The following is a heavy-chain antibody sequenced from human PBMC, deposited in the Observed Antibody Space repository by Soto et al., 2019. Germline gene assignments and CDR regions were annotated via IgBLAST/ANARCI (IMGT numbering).Heavy chain of an antibody. CDR1: GYSFTSYW. J-gene: IGHJ1*01. V-gene: IGHV5-10-1*01. CDR2: IDPSDSYT. D-gene: IGHD3-22*01. Sequence: PGESLKISCQGSGYSFTSYWISWVRQMPGKGLEWMGRIDPSDSYTNYSPSFQGHVTISADKSISTAYLQWSSLKASDTAMYYCARHEDDSSGYYFTGYFQHWGQGTLVTVSS. CDR3: ARHEDDSSGYYFTGYFQH.